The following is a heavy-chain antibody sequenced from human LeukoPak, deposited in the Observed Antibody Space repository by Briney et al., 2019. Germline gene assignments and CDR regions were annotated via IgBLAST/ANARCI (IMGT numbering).Heavy chain of an antibody. CDR2: IYYTGTT. CDR1: GGSLSSHY. J-gene: IGHJ4*02. V-gene: IGHV4-59*11. CDR3: ARFSSDCSTASRYLTY. D-gene: IGHD2-8*01. Sequence: SETLSLTCTVSGGSLSSHYWSWIRQPPGKGLELIGHIYYTGTTYYNPSLNSRVTISLDTSRNQFSLRLTSVTAADTAVYYCARFSSDCSTASRYLTYWGQGTLVTVSS.